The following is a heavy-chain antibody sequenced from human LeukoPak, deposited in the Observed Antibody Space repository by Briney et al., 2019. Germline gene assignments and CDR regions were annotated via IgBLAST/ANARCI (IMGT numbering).Heavy chain of an antibody. CDR2: TYRTSRWYN. J-gene: IGHJ3*02. Sequence: SQTLSLTCAISGDSVSSNSAAWNWIRQSPSRGLEWLGRTYRTSRWYNDYAVSVKSRITINPDTSKNQFSLQLSSVTPEDTAVYYCARHVLNWYSSGWYDAFDIWGQGTMVTVSS. CDR1: GDSVSSNSAA. D-gene: IGHD6-19*01. CDR3: ARHVLNWYSSGWYDAFDI. V-gene: IGHV6-1*01.